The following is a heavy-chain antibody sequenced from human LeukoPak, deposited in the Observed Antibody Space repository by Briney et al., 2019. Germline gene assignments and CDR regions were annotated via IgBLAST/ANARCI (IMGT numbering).Heavy chain of an antibody. CDR1: GYTFTSYG. D-gene: IGHD6-6*01. CDR2: ISAYNGNT. J-gene: IGHJ6*03. Sequence: ASVKVSCKASGYTFTSYGISWVRQAPGQGPEWMGWISAYNGNTNYAQKLQGRVTMTTDTSTSTAYMELRSLRSDDTAVYYCARVSSSSYYYYYMDVWGKGTTVTVSS. V-gene: IGHV1-18*01. CDR3: ARVSSSSYYYYYMDV.